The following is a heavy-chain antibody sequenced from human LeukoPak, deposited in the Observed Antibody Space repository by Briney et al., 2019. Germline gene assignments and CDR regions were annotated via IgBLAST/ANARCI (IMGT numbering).Heavy chain of an antibody. CDR1: GYSLTNYY. V-gene: IGHV1-46*01. D-gene: IGHD4-17*01. CDR3: AREGRTDYGASRSFDI. Sequence: ASVTVSCKASGYSLTNYYMHWVRHVPGQGPEWLGLINPSGGTKYSQKFQDRVTMTRHTSTSTIYMELSSLTSEDRAVYYCAREGRTDYGASRSFDIWGQGTMVTVSS. J-gene: IGHJ3*02. CDR2: INPSGGT.